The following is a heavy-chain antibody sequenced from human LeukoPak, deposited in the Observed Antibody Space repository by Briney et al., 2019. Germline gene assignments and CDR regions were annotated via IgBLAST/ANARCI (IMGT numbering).Heavy chain of an antibody. J-gene: IGHJ6*03. D-gene: IGHD2-2*01. CDR2: INPSCGST. V-gene: IGHV1-46*01. CDR1: GYTFTSYY. CDR3: ARGYCSSTTCFDYYYYMDV. Sequence: ASVKFFCKASGYTFTSYYMHWVRQAPGQGLEWMGIINPSCGSTNYAQKFQGRVTMTRDTSTSTFYMELSSLRSEDTAVYHCARGYCSSTTCFDYYYYMDVWGKGTTVTVSS.